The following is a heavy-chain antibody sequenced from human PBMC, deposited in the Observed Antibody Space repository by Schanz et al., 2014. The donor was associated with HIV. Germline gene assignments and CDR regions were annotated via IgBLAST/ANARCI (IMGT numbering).Heavy chain of an antibody. V-gene: IGHV3-33*08. CDR3: ARDGAMAFSLGMDV. CDR1: GFTLSNSA. CDR2: IWYDGKNR. Sequence: QVQMVESGGGVVQPGRSLRLSCAASGFTLSNSAMHWVRQAPGKGLEWVAVIWYDGKNRDYADSVKGRFTISRDNSKNTLYLQMNRMRTEDTAVYYCARDGAMAFSLGMDVWGQGTTVTVSS. J-gene: IGHJ6*02. D-gene: IGHD2-2*01.